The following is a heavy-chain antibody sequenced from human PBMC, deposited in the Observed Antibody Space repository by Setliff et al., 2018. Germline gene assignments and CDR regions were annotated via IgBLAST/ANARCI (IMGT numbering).Heavy chain of an antibody. V-gene: IGHV1-69*05. CDR2: TIPSFGST. CDR3: ARGLIAYASWYPNKHTYYYYMDV. J-gene: IGHJ6*03. Sequence: SVKVSCKASGGTFRSYGISWVRQAPGQGLEWMGGTIPSFGSTNYAQKFQGRVNMTRDTSTSTVYMELRSLKSEDTATYFCARGLIAYASWYPNKHTYYYYMDVWGKGTTVTVSS. D-gene: IGHD6-13*01. CDR1: GGTFRSYG.